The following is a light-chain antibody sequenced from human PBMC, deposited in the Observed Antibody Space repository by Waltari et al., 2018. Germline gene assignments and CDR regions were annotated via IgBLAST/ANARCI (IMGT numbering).Light chain of an antibody. CDR3: QQYNNWPPTWT. CDR2: GAS. Sequence: IVMTQSPATLSVSPGERATLPCRASQSVSSNLAWYQQKPGQAPRLLIYGASTRATGIPARFSGSGSGTEFTLTISSLQSEDFAVYYCQQYNNWPPTWTFGQGTKVEIK. CDR1: QSVSSN. J-gene: IGKJ1*01. V-gene: IGKV3-15*01.